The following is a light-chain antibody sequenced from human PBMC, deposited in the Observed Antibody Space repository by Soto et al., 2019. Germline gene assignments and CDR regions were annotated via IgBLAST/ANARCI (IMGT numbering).Light chain of an antibody. Sequence: EIVLTQSPATLSLSPGERATLSCRTSQSVGTHLAWYQQKPGQAPRLLISGASNRATGIPARFSGSGSGTDFTLPISSLEPEDFAVYYCQQRSNWPPLSFGGGTKVDIK. V-gene: IGKV3-11*01. CDR1: QSVGTH. CDR2: GAS. J-gene: IGKJ4*01. CDR3: QQRSNWPPLS.